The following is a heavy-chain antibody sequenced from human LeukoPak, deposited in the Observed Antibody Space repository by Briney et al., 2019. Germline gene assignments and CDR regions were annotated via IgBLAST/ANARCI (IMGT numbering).Heavy chain of an antibody. CDR3: ARSPHILTGENFDY. J-gene: IGHJ4*02. CDR2: INPNTGGT. D-gene: IGHD3-9*01. V-gene: IGHV1-2*02. Sequence: ASVKVSCKASGYTFTGYYIHWVRQAPGQRLEWVGWINPNTGGTNCAQKLHYRVTMTRDTSISTAYMELSRLRFDDTAVYYCARSPHILTGENFDYWGQGTLVTVSS. CDR1: GYTFTGYY.